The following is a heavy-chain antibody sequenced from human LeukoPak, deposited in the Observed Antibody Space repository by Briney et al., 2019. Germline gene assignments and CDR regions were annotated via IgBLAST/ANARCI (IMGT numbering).Heavy chain of an antibody. V-gene: IGHV3-11*04. CDR1: GFTFSDYY. Sequence: PGGSLRLSCAASGFTFSDYYMSWIRQAPGKGLEWVSYIVSSGSTIYYADSVKGRFTISRDNAKNSLYLQMNSLRAEDTAVYYCATSVVPAALDAFDIWGQGTMVTVSS. CDR2: IVSSGSTI. D-gene: IGHD2-2*01. CDR3: ATSVVPAALDAFDI. J-gene: IGHJ3*02.